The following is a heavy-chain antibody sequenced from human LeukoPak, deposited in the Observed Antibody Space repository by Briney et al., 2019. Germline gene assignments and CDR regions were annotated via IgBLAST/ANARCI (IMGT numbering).Heavy chain of an antibody. CDR1: GFTFDDYG. Sequence: GGSLRLSCAASGFTFDDYGMSWVRQAPGKGLEWVSSISSSSSYIYYADSVKGRVTISRDNAKNSLFLQMNSLRAEDTAVYFCARATWDPNYYYYMDVWGKGTTVTISS. J-gene: IGHJ6*03. CDR2: ISSSSSYI. V-gene: IGHV3-21*01. D-gene: IGHD1-26*01. CDR3: ARATWDPNYYYYMDV.